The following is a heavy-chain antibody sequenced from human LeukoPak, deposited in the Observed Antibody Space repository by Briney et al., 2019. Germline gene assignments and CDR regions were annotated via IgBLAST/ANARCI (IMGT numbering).Heavy chain of an antibody. D-gene: IGHD6-13*01. CDR1: GYTFIGYY. J-gene: IGHJ4*02. Sequence: ASVKVSCKASGYTFIGYYMHWVRQAPGQGLEWMGWINPNSGDTNYAQKFQGWVTMTRDTSISTAYMELSRLRSDDTAVYYCARDPSGYRSDWYYFDYWGQGTLVTVSS. V-gene: IGHV1-2*04. CDR2: INPNSGDT. CDR3: ARDPSGYRSDWYYFDY.